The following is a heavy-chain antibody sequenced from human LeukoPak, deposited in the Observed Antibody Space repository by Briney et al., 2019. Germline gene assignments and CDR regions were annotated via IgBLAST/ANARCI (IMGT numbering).Heavy chain of an antibody. V-gene: IGHV3-23*01. CDR2: ISPGGDRT. CDR3: ARSLTRKMTTVIHYGMDV. CDR1: GFTFSTYA. Sequence: GGSLRLSCAASGFTFSTYALSWVRQAPGKGLEWVSAISPGGDRTYYADSVKGRLAISRDNSKNTLYLQMNSLRAEDTAVYYCARSLTRKMTTVIHYGMDVWGQGTTVTVSS. D-gene: IGHD4-11*01. J-gene: IGHJ6*02.